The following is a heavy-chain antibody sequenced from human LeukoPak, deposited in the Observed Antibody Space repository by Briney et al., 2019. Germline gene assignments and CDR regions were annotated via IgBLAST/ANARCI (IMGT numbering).Heavy chain of an antibody. CDR2: IYDSGSS. D-gene: IGHD2-2*01. V-gene: IGHV4-31*03. CDR1: VGSISSGGYY. Sequence: PSGTLSVTCTVSVGSISSGGYYWRWIRQHPGAGLEWIGYIYDSGSSYYNPSLKLRVTISVHTSKNPLSLKLSSVTAADTAVYYCARGRYCSSTSCLYFDYWGQGTLVTVSS. J-gene: IGHJ4*02. CDR3: ARGRYCSSTSCLYFDY.